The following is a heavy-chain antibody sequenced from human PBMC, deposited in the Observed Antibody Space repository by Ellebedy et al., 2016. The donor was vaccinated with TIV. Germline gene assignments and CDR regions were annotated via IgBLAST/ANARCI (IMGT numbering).Heavy chain of an antibody. V-gene: IGHV5-51*01. Sequence: PGGSLRLSCKGSGYKFTNYWIGWVRQMPGKGLEWMGIVYPGDSDARYSPSFQGHVTILADKSINTAFLQWNSLEASDTAMYYCATTTTVVTPYYFEYWGQGTLVTVSS. D-gene: IGHD4-23*01. CDR1: GYKFTNYW. CDR2: VYPGDSDA. J-gene: IGHJ4*02. CDR3: ATTTTVVTPYYFEY.